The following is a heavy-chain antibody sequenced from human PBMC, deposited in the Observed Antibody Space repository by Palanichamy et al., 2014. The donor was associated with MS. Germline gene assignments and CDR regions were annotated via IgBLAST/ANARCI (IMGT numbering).Heavy chain of an antibody. Sequence: QVQLVESGGGVVQPGRSLRLSCAASGFTFSSYGMHWVRQAPGKGLEWVAVISYDGSNKYYADSVKGRFTISRDNSKNTLYLQMNSLRAEDTAVYYCANGQQPDYWGQGTLVTVSS. V-gene: IGHV3-30*18. CDR3: ANGQQPDY. CDR2: ISYDGSNK. J-gene: IGHJ4*02. D-gene: IGHD6-13*01. CDR1: GFTFSSYG.